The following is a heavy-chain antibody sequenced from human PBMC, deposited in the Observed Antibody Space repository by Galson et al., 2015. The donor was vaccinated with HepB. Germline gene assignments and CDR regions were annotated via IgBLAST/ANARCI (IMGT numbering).Heavy chain of an antibody. D-gene: IGHD2-2*01. J-gene: IGHJ5*02. V-gene: IGHV3-30-3*01. CDR1: GFTFSSYA. Sequence: LRLSCAASGFTFSSYAMHWVRQAPGKGLEWVAVISYDGSNKYYADSVKGRFTISRDNSKNTLYLQMNSLRAEDTAVYYCAREEGRYCSSTSCYFGWLDPWGQGTLVTVSS. CDR2: ISYDGSNK. CDR3: AREEGRYCSSTSCYFGWLDP.